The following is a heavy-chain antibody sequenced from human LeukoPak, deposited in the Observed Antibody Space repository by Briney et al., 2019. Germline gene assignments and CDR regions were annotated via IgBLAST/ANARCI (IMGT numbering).Heavy chain of an antibody. CDR1: GFTFSSYS. CDR3: AKADSYGDYDY. CDR2: ISGSGGST. Sequence: GGSLRLSCAASGFTFSSYSMNWVRQAPGKGLEWVSAISGSGGSTYYADSVKGRFTISRDNSKNTLYLQMNSLRAEDTAVYYCAKADSYGDYDYWGQGTLVTVSS. D-gene: IGHD4-17*01. V-gene: IGHV3-23*01. J-gene: IGHJ4*02.